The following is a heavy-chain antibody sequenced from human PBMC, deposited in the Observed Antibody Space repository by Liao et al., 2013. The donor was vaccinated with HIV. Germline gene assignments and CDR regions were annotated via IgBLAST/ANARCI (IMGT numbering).Heavy chain of an antibody. V-gene: IGHV4-34*01. J-gene: IGHJ4*02. D-gene: IGHD3-3*01. CDR2: INHSGST. CDR3: ARGTIFGPDY. CDR1: GGSFSGHY. Sequence: QVQLQQWGAGLLKPSETLSLTCAVYGGSFSGHYWSWIRQPPGKGLEWIGEINHSGSTNYNPSLKSRVAMSLDTSKNQFSLKLSSVTAADTAVYYCARGTIFGPDYWGQGTLVTVSS.